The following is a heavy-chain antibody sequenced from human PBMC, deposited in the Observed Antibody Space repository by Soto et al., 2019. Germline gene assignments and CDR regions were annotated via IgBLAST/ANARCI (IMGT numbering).Heavy chain of an antibody. CDR3: WRRGSGHTFDY. D-gene: IGHD3-10*01. V-gene: IGHV4-39*01. CDR2: VYESVNT. CDR1: GASISRTGFH. Sequence: QVHLQESGPGLVRPSETLSLTCAVSGASISRTGFHWGWIRQPPGQGLEWIGSVYESVNTYYNSSLKSRVTISVDTSKNQFSLELKSVTAADTAVYYCWRRGSGHTFDYWGQGTLVTVSS. J-gene: IGHJ4*02.